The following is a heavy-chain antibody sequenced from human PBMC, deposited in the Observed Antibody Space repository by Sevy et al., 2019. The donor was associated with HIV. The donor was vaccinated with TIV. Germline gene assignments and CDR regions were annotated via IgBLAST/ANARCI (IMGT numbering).Heavy chain of an antibody. CDR2: IYTSGST. Sequence: SETLSLTCTVSGGSISSYYWSWIRQPAGKGLEWIGRIYTSGSTNYNPSLKSRVTMSVDTSKNQFSLKLSSVTAADTAVYYCARGGGSGSYVYYYYYMDVWGKGTTVTVSS. J-gene: IGHJ6*03. CDR1: GGSISSYY. CDR3: ARGGGSGSYVYYYYYMDV. D-gene: IGHD3-10*01. V-gene: IGHV4-4*07.